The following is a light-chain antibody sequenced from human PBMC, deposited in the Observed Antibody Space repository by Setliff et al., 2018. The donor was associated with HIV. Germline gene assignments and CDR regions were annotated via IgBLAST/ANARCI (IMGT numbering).Light chain of an antibody. CDR3: NSYASTSSFV. Sequence: QSALAQPASVSGSPGQSITISCTGTSSDVGGYNYVSWYQQHPGKAPKVIIYQVSNRPSGISDRFSGSKSGNTASLTISGLQAEDEADYYCNSYASTSSFVFGTGTKVTV. V-gene: IGLV2-14*01. CDR2: QVS. CDR1: SSDVGGYNY. J-gene: IGLJ1*01.